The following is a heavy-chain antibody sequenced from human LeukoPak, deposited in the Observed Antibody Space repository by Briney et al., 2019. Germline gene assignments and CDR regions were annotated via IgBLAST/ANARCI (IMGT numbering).Heavy chain of an antibody. Sequence: PSETLSLTCAVSGGSISSSNWWSWVRQPPGKGLEWIGEIYHSGSTNYNPSLKSRVTISVDKSKNQFSLKLSSVTAADTAVYYCARVIWAYSAYYFDYWGQGTLVTVSS. J-gene: IGHJ4*02. CDR1: GGSISSSNW. CDR2: IYHSGST. D-gene: IGHD2-21*01. CDR3: ARVIWAYSAYYFDY. V-gene: IGHV4-4*02.